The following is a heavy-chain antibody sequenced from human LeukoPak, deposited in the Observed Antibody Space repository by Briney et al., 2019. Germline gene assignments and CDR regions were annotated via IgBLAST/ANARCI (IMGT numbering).Heavy chain of an antibody. CDR3: SRGTRRTDRDF. CDR2: VVPSESYT. CDR1: RYSFTSNW. J-gene: IGHJ2*01. Sequence: GEALRISSKGSRYSFTSNWINWVRHMPGKGREWVGRVVPSESYTSYSPSFQDRVTISAPKYIMTPYLQWASLKTSDDAITFCSRGTRRTDRDFGGRGTLVTVSS. V-gene: IGHV5-10-1*01. D-gene: IGHD2-21*02.